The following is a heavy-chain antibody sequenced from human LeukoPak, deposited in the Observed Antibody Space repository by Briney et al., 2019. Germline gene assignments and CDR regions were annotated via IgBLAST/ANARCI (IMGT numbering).Heavy chain of an antibody. J-gene: IGHJ6*03. CDR1: AFTFSDYS. CDR3: ARGYSSSWFSYYYYYMDV. Sequence: KSGGSLRLSCAASAFTFSDYSMNRVRQAPGKGGGWVAYFSSGSTDIYYADSVKGRFTISRDNAQRSMYLQMNSLRAEDTAVYYCARGYSSSWFSYYYYYMDVWGKGTTVTVSS. CDR2: FSSGSTDI. D-gene: IGHD6-13*01. V-gene: IGHV3-21*01.